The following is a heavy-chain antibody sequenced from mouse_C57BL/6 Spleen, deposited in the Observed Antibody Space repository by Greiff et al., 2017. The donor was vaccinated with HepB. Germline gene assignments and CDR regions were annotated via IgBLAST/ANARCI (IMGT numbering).Heavy chain of an antibody. CDR1: GYAFSSSW. J-gene: IGHJ4*01. CDR2: IYPGDGDT. CDR3: ARALWLRRGENAMDY. Sequence: QVQLQQSGPELVKPGASVKISCKASGYAFSSSWMNWVKQRPGKGLEWIGRIYPGDGDTNYNGKFKGKATLTADKSSSTAYMQLSSLTSEDSAVYFCARALWLRRGENAMDYWGQGTSVTVSS. V-gene: IGHV1-82*01. D-gene: IGHD2-2*01.